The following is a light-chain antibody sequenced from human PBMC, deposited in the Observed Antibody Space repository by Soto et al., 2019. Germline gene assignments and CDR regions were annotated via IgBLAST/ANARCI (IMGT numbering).Light chain of an antibody. CDR2: GAS. CDR1: QSVADN. V-gene: IGKV3-15*01. Sequence: VVTQSPATLSVYPGERVTLSCRSSQSVADNLAWFQQKPGQGPRLLIYGASTRATGIPARFSGSGSETDFTLTVSSLRSEDSAVYYCQQYNYWPITFGQGTRLEI. J-gene: IGKJ5*01. CDR3: QQYNYWPIT.